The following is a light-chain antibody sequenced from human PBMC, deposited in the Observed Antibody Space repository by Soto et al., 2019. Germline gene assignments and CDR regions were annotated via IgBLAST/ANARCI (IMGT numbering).Light chain of an antibody. J-gene: IGLJ3*02. CDR2: EVS. Sequence: ALTQPASVSGSPGQSIAISCTGTNSDVGGYNYVSWYQHHPGKAPKLMIYEVSNRPSGVSNRFSGSKSGNTASLTISGLQAEDEADYYCSSYTTSTTWVFGGGTKVTVL. CDR1: NSDVGGYNY. V-gene: IGLV2-14*01. CDR3: SSYTTSTTWV.